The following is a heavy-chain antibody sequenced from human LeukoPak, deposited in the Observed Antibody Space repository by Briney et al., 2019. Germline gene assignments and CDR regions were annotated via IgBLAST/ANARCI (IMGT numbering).Heavy chain of an antibody. V-gene: IGHV4-34*01. CDR2: INHSGST. CDR1: GGSISNYY. J-gene: IGHJ4*02. Sequence: SETLSLTRTVSGGSISNYYWSWIRQPPGKGLEWIGEINHSGSTNYNPSLKSRVTISVDTSKNQFSLKLSSVTAADTAVYYCARIADIVATIKGFDYWGQGTLVTVSS. CDR3: ARIADIVATIKGFDY. D-gene: IGHD5-12*01.